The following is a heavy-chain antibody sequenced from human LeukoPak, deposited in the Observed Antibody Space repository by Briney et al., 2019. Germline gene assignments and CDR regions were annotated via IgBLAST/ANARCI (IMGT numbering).Heavy chain of an antibody. CDR3: ARGPGSGWYLVGATEN. J-gene: IGHJ4*02. D-gene: IGHD6-19*01. Sequence: SVKVSCKASGGTFSSYAISWVRRAPGQGLEWMGRIIPIFGTANYAQKFQGRVTITTDESTSTAYMELSSLRSEDTAVYYCARGPGSGWYLVGATENWGQGTLVTVSS. CDR2: IIPIFGTA. CDR1: GGTFSSYA. V-gene: IGHV1-69*05.